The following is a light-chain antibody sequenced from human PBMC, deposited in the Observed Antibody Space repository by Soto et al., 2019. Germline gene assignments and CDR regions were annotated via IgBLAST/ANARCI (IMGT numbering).Light chain of an antibody. CDR3: QQYESSSYT. CDR1: QDIYKY. CDR2: DAS. V-gene: IGKV1-5*01. Sequence: DIQMTQSPSSLSAAVGDRVTFTCQASQDIYKYLNWYQQKPGKAPNLLIYDASTLESGVPARFSGSGSETEFTLTVSSLQPDDFATYYCQQYESSSYTFGQGTKLEIK. J-gene: IGKJ2*01.